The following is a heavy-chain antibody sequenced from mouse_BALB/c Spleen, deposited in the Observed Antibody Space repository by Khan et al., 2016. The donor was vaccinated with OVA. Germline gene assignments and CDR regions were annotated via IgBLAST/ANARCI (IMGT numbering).Heavy chain of an antibody. Sequence: EVELVESGGDLVKPGGSLKLSCAASGFTFSTYGMSWVRQTPDKRLEWVATVTTGGSYTYYPDSVKGRFTISRYNAKNTLYLQMSSLKSEDTAMFYCVRLAYYYDSEGFAYWGQGTLVTVSA. CDR3: VRLAYYYDSEGFAY. CDR2: VTTGGSYT. D-gene: IGHD1-1*01. J-gene: IGHJ3*01. V-gene: IGHV5-6*01. CDR1: GFTFSTYG.